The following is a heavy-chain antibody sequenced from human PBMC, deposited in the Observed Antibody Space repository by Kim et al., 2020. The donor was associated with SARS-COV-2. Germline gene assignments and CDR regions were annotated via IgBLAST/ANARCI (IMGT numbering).Heavy chain of an antibody. J-gene: IGHJ4*02. V-gene: IGHV4-34*01. Sequence: SETLSLTCAVYGGSFSGYYWSWIRQPPGKGLEWIGEINHSGSTNYNPSLKSRVTISVDTSKNQFSLKLSSVTAADTAVYYCARAPITMVRGRYFDYWGQGTLVTVSS. D-gene: IGHD3-10*01. CDR3: ARAPITMVRGRYFDY. CDR1: GGSFSGYY. CDR2: INHSGST.